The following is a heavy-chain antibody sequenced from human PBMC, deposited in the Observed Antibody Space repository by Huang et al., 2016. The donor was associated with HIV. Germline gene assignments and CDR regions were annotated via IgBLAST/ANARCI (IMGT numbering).Heavy chain of an antibody. CDR1: GYTFTDSN. CDR2: INPKRGGT. CDR3: ARDWSFGSSTSPAD. D-gene: IGHD6-6*01. V-gene: IGHV1-2*02. J-gene: IGHJ4*02. Sequence: QVQLVQSGAEVKNPGASVRVSCKASGYTFTDSNMHWVRQATGQGLECMGWINPKRGGTIYAQGFQGRTTMTRDTTISTVHMDLRRIQSDDTAVYFCARDWSFGSSTSPADWGQGTLVTVSS.